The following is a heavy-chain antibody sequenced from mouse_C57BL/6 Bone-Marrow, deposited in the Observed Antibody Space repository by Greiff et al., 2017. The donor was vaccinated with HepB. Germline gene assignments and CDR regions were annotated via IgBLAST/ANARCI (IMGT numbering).Heavy chain of an antibody. V-gene: IGHV5-17*01. Sequence: EVQLVESGGGLVKPGGSLKLSCAASGFTFSDYGMHWVRQAPEKGLEWVAYISSGSSTIYYADTVKGRFTISRDNAKNTLFLQMTSLRSEDTAMYYCARSHYGSSLYYFDYWGQGTTLTVSS. J-gene: IGHJ2*01. D-gene: IGHD1-1*01. CDR1: GFTFSDYG. CDR3: ARSHYGSSLYYFDY. CDR2: ISSGSSTI.